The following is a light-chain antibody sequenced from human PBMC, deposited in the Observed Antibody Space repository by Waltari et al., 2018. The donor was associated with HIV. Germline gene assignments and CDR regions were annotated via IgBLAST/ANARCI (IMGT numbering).Light chain of an antibody. CDR1: QRIYNS. J-gene: IGKJ2*01. Sequence: IRLTQSPSSVSASVGDSVTITCLASQRIYNSLALLQKKPGQAPKLLISTASTLETGVPSRFSGRGSGTDFTLTISGLQPEDFATYYCQQSNYFPFTFGQGTKLEMK. CDR2: TAS. V-gene: IGKV1-12*01. CDR3: QQSNYFPFT.